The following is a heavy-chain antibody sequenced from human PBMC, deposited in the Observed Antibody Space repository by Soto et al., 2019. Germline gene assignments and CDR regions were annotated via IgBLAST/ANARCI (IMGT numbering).Heavy chain of an antibody. D-gene: IGHD3-10*01. CDR1: GGSFSGYY. Sequence: PSETLSLXCAVYGGSFSGYYWSWIRQPPGKGLEWIGEINHSGSTNYNPSLKSRVTISVDTSKNQFSLKLSSVTAADTAVYYCARAGSGVWFGDLIYYYYGMDVWGQGTTVTVSS. V-gene: IGHV4-34*01. J-gene: IGHJ6*02. CDR2: INHSGST. CDR3: ARAGSGVWFGDLIYYYYGMDV.